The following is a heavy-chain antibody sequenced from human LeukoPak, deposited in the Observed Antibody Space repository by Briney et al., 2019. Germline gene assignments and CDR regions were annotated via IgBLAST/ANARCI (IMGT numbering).Heavy chain of an antibody. CDR2: MHHSGST. D-gene: IGHD2-2*01. CDR3: ARSPATSWSNFDY. CDR1: VDSFSDHY. V-gene: IGHV4-34*01. Sequence: PSETLSLTCAVYVDSFSDHYWTWIRQPPGKGLEWIGEMHHSGSTNYRLSLKSRVSISVDRSKAQFSLKLPSVTAADTAVYYCARSPATSWSNFDYWGQGTLVTVSS. J-gene: IGHJ4*02.